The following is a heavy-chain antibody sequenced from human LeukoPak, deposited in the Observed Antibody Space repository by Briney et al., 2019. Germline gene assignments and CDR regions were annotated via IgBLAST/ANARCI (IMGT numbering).Heavy chain of an antibody. J-gene: IGHJ4*02. V-gene: IGHV1-46*01. CDR1: GYTFTSYY. Sequence: ASVKVSCKASGYTFTSYYMHWVRQAPGQGLEWMGIINPSGGSTSYAQKFQGRVTMTRDTSTSTVYMELSSLRSEDTAVYYCARDLFYSVSGTYYNVGRVFNYWGQGTLVTVSS. CDR3: ARDLFYSVSGTYYNVGRVFNY. CDR2: INPSGGST. D-gene: IGHD3-10*01.